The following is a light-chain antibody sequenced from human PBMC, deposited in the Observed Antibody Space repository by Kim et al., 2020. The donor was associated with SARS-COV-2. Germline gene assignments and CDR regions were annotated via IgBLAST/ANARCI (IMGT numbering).Light chain of an antibody. CDR1: KLGNKC. V-gene: IGLV3-1*01. Sequence: SVSPGLTASLGCTGDKLGNKCVSWYQQKSGQSPILVIYKDDNRPSGIPERFSGFTSGDTATLTIRGTQPMDEADYYCQTWDYRSAVFGGGTQLTVL. CDR3: QTWDYRSAV. CDR2: KDD. J-gene: IGLJ3*02.